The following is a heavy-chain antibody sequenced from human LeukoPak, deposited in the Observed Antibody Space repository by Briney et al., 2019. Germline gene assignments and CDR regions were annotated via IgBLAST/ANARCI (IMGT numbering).Heavy chain of an antibody. D-gene: IGHD3-10*01. CDR3: AKYRGFGDSYDS. CDR2: IGGNGGNI. V-gene: IGHV3-23*01. CDR1: GFPFTSHA. Sequence: GGSLRLSCAASGFPFTSHAMSWVRQAPGKGLEWVSSIGGNGGNIYYADSVKGRFTISRDNSKNTLYLQMNGLRVEDTAVYYCAKYRGFGDSYDSWGQGTLVTVSS. J-gene: IGHJ4*02.